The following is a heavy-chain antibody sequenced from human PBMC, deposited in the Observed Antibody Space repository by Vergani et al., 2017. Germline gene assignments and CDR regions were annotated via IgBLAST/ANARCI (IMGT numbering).Heavy chain of an antibody. J-gene: IGHJ4*02. Sequence: EVQLVESGGGLVKPGGSLRLSCAASGFTFSSYSMNWVRQAPGKGLEWVGHIRRRSEHYATAYGPSLIGRATISRDDSTNTAYLQLSSLGTDDTAIYFCSAQTQSCHDYWGQGTLVAVSS. D-gene: IGHD3-10*01. CDR2: IRRRSEHYAT. V-gene: IGHV3-73*01. CDR1: GFTFSSYS. CDR3: SAQTQSCHDY.